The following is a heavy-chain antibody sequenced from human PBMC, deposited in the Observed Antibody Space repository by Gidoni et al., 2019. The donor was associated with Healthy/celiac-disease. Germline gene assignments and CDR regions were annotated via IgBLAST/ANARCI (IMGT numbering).Heavy chain of an antibody. CDR2: INHSGST. J-gene: IGHJ4*02. Sequence: QVQLQQWGAGLLKPSETLSLTCAVYGGSFRGYYWSWIRQPPGKGLEWIGEINHSGSTNYNPSLKSRVTISVDTSKNQFSLKLSSVTAADTAVYYCARFVLQYYDILTGYYQGNTYYFDYWGQGTLVTVSS. D-gene: IGHD3-9*01. CDR1: GGSFRGYY. CDR3: ARFVLQYYDILTGYYQGNTYYFDY. V-gene: IGHV4-34*01.